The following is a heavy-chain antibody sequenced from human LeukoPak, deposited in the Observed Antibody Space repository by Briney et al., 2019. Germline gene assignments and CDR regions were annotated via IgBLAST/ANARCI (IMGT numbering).Heavy chain of an antibody. V-gene: IGHV3-48*03. CDR3: VRVRYCSSTNCHGGWFDP. Sequence: GGSLRLSCAASGFAFSNYEMNWVRQAPGKGLEWVSYISPSGGTITYADSVKGRFTISRDNAKNSLCLQMNSLGAEDTAVYYCVRVRYCSSTNCHGGWFDPWGQGTLVTVSS. J-gene: IGHJ5*02. D-gene: IGHD2-2*01. CDR1: GFAFSNYE. CDR2: ISPSGGTI.